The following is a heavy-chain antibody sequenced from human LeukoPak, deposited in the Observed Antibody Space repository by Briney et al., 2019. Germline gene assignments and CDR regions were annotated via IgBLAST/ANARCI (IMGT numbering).Heavy chain of an antibody. Sequence: GGSLRLSCAASGFTFSSYSMNWVRQAPGKGLEWVSSISSSSSYIYYADSVKGRFTISRDNAKNSLYLQMNSLRAEDTAVYYCARDLELPSGYFDYWGRGTLVTVSS. D-gene: IGHD1-7*01. CDR3: ARDLELPSGYFDY. J-gene: IGHJ4*02. CDR2: ISSSSSYI. V-gene: IGHV3-21*01. CDR1: GFTFSSYS.